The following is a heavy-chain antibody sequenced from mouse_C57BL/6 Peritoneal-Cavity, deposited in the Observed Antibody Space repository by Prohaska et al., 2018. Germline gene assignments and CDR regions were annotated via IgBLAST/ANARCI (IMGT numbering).Heavy chain of an antibody. CDR2: IYWDDDK. D-gene: IGHD3-3*01. CDR1: GFSLSTSGMG. Sequence: QVTLKASGPGILQSSQTLSLTCSFSGFSLSTSGMGVSWIRQPSGKGLEWLAHIYWDDDKRYNPSLKSRLTISKDTSRNQVFLKITSVDTADTATYYCARGQLRDYFDYWGQGTTLTVSS. CDR3: ARGQLRDYFDY. J-gene: IGHJ2*01. V-gene: IGHV8-12*01.